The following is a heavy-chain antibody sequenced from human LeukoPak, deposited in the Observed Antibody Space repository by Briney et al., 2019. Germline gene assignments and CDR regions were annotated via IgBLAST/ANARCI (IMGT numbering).Heavy chain of an antibody. CDR2: ISYDGSNK. CDR1: GFTFSSYA. CDR3: ARGVGVYFDY. V-gene: IGHV3-30-3*01. J-gene: IGHJ4*02. Sequence: GGSLRLSCAASGFTFSSYAMHWVRQAPGKGLEWVAVISYDGSNKYYADSVKGRFTISRDNSKNTLYLQMNSLRAEDTAVYYCARGVGVYFDYWGQGTLVTVSS. D-gene: IGHD1-26*01.